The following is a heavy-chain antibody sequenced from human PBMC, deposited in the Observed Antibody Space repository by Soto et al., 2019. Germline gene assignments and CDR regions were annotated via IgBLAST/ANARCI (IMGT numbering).Heavy chain of an antibody. J-gene: IGHJ4*02. D-gene: IGHD4-17*01. CDR1: GFTFRNYW. CDR2: INPDGSDK. V-gene: IGHV3-7*05. Sequence: EVHLWASGGGLVQPGGSLRLSCAAYGFTFRNYWMTWVRQAPGKGLQWVANINPDGSDKYYADSVKGRFAISRDNAKNSLYLQINSLRAEDTAVFYVSRGGDDYAEASYWCQGTMVTVSS. CDR3: SRGGDDYAEASY.